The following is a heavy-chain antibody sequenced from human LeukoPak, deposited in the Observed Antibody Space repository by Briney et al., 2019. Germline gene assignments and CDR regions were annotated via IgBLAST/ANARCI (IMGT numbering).Heavy chain of an antibody. CDR2: ISSSGSTI. D-gene: IGHD6-6*01. Sequence: GGSLRLSCAASGFTFSSYEMNWVRQAPGKGLEWVSYISSSGSTIYYADSVKGRFTISGDNAKKSLYLQMNSLRAEDTAVYYCARAEYSSSSGGMDVWGQGTTVTVSS. CDR1: GFTFSSYE. V-gene: IGHV3-48*03. CDR3: ARAEYSSSSGGMDV. J-gene: IGHJ6*02.